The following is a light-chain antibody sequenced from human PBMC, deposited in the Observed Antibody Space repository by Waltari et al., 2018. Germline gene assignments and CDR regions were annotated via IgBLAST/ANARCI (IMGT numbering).Light chain of an antibody. J-gene: IGKJ2*01. Sequence: DIQLTQSPSSLYRPVGNRFTVHCRASQHVGTYLNWYQQQPGKAPKLLIYAASSLNTGVPSRFSGSGSGTEFSLTISSLQPEDFATYYCQQGYNSPPTFGQGTKLESK. CDR1: QHVGTY. CDR3: QQGYNSPPT. CDR2: AAS. V-gene: IGKV1-39*01.